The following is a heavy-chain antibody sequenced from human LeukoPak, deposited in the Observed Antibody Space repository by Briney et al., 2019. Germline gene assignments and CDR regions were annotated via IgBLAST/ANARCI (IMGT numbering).Heavy chain of an antibody. CDR3: ASMVRGVNDCDY. V-gene: IGHV1-3*01. Sequence: ASVKVSCKASGYTFTSYAMHWVRQAPGQRLEWMGWINAGNGNTKYSQKFQGRVTITRDTSASTAYMELSSLRSEDTAVYYCASMVRGVNDCDYWGQGTLVTVSS. CDR1: GYTFTSYA. J-gene: IGHJ4*02. CDR2: INAGNGNT. D-gene: IGHD3-10*01.